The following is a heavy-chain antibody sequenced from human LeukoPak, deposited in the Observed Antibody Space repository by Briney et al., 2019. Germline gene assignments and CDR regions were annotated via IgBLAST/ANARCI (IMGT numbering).Heavy chain of an antibody. CDR2: IYDDDRT. CDR3: AKKGGGYYYDSSGYPDY. CDR1: GFTISHNY. V-gene: IGHV3-53*01. J-gene: IGHJ4*02. D-gene: IGHD3-22*01. Sequence: PGGSLRLSCAASGFTISHNYMSWVRQAPGKGLEWVSVIYDDDRTYYADSVKGRFTISRDNSMNTLYLQMNSLRAEDTAVYYCAKKGGGYYYDSSGYPDYWGQGTLVTVSS.